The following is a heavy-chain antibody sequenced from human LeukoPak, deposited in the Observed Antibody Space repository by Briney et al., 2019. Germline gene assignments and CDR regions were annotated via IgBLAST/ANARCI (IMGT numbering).Heavy chain of an antibody. CDR3: ARLRQYQDPYYYYYMGV. V-gene: IGHV4-39*01. CDR2: IYYSGST. Sequence: TSETLSLTCTVSGGSISSSSYYWGWIRQPPGKGLEWIGTIYYSGSTYYNPSLKGRVTISVDTSKNQFSLKLSSVTAADTAVYYCARLRQYQDPYYYYYMGVWGKATTVTVSS. J-gene: IGHJ6*03. D-gene: IGHD2/OR15-2a*01. CDR1: GGSISSSSYY.